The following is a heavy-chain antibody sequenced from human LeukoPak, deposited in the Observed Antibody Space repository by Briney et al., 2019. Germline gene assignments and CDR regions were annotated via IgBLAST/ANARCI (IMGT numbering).Heavy chain of an antibody. CDR2: MNGEGTTI. D-gene: IGHD5-24*01. CDR1: GLTFRTTW. V-gene: IGHV3-74*01. Sequence: GGSLRLSCATSGLTFRTTWMHWVRQAPGKGLMWVSRMNGEGTTIDYADSVKGRFTISRDNSKNTLNLQMNSLRAEDTAVYYCAKPRDGHNYDFDYWGQGTLVTVSS. J-gene: IGHJ4*02. CDR3: AKPRDGHNYDFDY.